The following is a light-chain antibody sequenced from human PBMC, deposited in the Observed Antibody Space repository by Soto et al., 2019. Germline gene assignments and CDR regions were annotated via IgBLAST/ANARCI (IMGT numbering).Light chain of an antibody. Sequence: DIQMTQSPSSLSASVGDRVTITCRASQGIGSYLVWYQQKPGTAPKVLIFDASTWPSGIPSRFSGGGSGTDFTLTISSLQPEDVGTYYCQRYTTAPRTFGQGTKVDIK. J-gene: IGKJ1*01. V-gene: IGKV1-27*01. CDR2: DAS. CDR1: QGIGSY. CDR3: QRYTTAPRT.